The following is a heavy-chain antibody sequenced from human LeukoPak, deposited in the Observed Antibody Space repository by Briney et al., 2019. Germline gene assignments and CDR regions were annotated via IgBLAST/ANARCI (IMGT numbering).Heavy chain of an antibody. CDR1: GYTFTSYY. D-gene: IGHD5-12*01. Sequence: ASVTVSCKASGYTFTSYYVHWVRQAPGQGLGWMGIISPSGDSTTYAQKFQGRVTMSRDTSTSTVSMELSSLRSEDTAVYYCARAYSGYARNDYWGQGTLVTVSS. J-gene: IGHJ4*02. V-gene: IGHV1-46*01. CDR2: ISPSGDST. CDR3: ARAYSGYARNDY.